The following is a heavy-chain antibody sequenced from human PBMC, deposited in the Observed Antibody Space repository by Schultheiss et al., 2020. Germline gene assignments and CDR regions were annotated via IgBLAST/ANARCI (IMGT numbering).Heavy chain of an antibody. D-gene: IGHD2-2*01. Sequence: SATLSLTCTVSGYSISSGYYWGWIRQPPGKGLEWIGYIYYSGSTYYNPSLKSRVTISVDKSKNQFSLKLSSVTAADTAVYYCARDRSVPAALSYYYYGMDVWGQGTTVTVSS. V-gene: IGHV4-38-2*02. J-gene: IGHJ6*02. CDR3: ARDRSVPAALSYYYYGMDV. CDR2: IYYSGST. CDR1: GYSISSGYY.